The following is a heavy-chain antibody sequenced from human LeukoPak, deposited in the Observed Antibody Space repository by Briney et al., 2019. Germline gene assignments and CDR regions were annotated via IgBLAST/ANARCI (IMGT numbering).Heavy chain of an antibody. CDR2: ISSSWSTI. J-gene: IGHJ4*02. CDR1: GFTFSSYE. V-gene: IGHV3-48*03. Sequence: GGSLRLSCAASGFTFSSYEMNLVRQAPGKGLEWVSYISSSWSTIYYADSVKGRFTISRGNAKNSLYLQMNSLRAEDTAVYYCARDLTPYDYYSSGWYGYWGQGTLVTVSS. CDR3: ARDLTPYDYYSSGWYGY. D-gene: IGHD6-19*01.